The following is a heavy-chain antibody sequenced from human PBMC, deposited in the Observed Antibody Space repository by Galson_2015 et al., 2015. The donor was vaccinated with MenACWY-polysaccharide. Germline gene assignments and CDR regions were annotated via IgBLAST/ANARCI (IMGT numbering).Heavy chain of an antibody. Sequence: SVKVSCKASGYTFTSYDINWVRQATGQGLEWMGWMNPNSGNTGYAQKFQGRVTMTRNTSISTAYMELSSLRSEDTAVYYCAREPVLRFLEWPYGMDVWGQGTTVTVSS. CDR1: GYTFTSYD. D-gene: IGHD3-3*01. V-gene: IGHV1-8*01. CDR2: MNPNSGNT. CDR3: AREPVLRFLEWPYGMDV. J-gene: IGHJ6*02.